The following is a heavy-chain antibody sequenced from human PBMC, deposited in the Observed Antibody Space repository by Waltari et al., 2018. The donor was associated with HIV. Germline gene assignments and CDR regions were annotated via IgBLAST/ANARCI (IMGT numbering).Heavy chain of an antibody. V-gene: IGHV4-39*01. D-gene: IGHD2-8*01. Sequence: QLQLQQSCPGLVKPSETLALTCTVSGGSVLNRDYYWDFIRQSPGKGLEWIGNIYYTGTTFDTPSLKSRVTMSADLSRNQFSLRRNSVTAAGTAIYYCARRPRMAAFYLYYGMDVWGQGTTVTVSS. J-gene: IGHJ6*02. CDR1: GGSVLNRDYY. CDR3: ARRPRMAAFYLYYGMDV. CDR2: IYYTGTT.